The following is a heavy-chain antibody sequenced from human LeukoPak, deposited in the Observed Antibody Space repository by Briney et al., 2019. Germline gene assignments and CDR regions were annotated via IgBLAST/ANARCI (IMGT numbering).Heavy chain of an antibody. D-gene: IGHD2-21*01. J-gene: IGHJ3*02. CDR1: GFTVSSNY. CDR3: ARAPVGIEAFDI. Sequence: GGSLRLSCAASGFTVSSNYMSWVRQAPGKGLEWVSVIYSGGSTYYADSVKGRFTISRDNSKNTLYLQMNSLRAEDTAVYYCARAPVGIEAFDIWGQGTMVTVSS. V-gene: IGHV3-66*01. CDR2: IYSGGST.